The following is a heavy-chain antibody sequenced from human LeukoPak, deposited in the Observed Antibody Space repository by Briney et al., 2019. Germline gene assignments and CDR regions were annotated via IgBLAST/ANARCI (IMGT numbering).Heavy chain of an antibody. D-gene: IGHD3-16*02. CDR3: ARWRLGELPLLKYMDV. V-gene: IGHV1-2*02. CDR2: INPNSGGT. Sequence: GASVKVSCKASVYTFTGYYMHWVRQAPGQGLEWMGWINPNSGGTNYAQKFQGRVTMTRDTSISTAYMELSRLRSDDTAVYYCARWRLGELPLLKYMDVWGKGTTVTVSS. J-gene: IGHJ6*03. CDR1: VYTFTGYY.